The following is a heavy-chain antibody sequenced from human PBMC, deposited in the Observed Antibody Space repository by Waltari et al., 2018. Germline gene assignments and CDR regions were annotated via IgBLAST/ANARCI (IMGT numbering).Heavy chain of an antibody. CDR2: ISWDGGST. CDR3: AKSLDGSGSYLGY. CDR1: GFTFDDYA. D-gene: IGHD1-26*01. J-gene: IGHJ4*02. Sequence: EVQLVESGGVVVQPGGSLRLSCAASGFTFDDYAMHWVRQAPGKGLEWVSLISWDGGSTYYADSVNGRFTISRDNSKNSLYLQMNSLRAEDTALYYCAKSLDGSGSYLGYWGQGTLVTVSS. V-gene: IGHV3-43D*03.